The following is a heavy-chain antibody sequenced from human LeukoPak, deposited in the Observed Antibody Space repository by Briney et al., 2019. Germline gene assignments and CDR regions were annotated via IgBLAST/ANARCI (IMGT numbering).Heavy chain of an antibody. J-gene: IGHJ4*02. CDR2: INHSGST. CDR3: ARAPYYDFWSGYSSPFDY. D-gene: IGHD3-3*01. V-gene: IGHV4-34*01. CDR1: GGSFSGYY. Sequence: PSETLSLTCTVSGGSFSGYYWSWIRQPPGKGLEWIGEINHSGSTNYNPSLKSRVTISVDTSKNQFSLKLSSVTAADTAVYYCARAPYYDFWSGYSSPFDYWGQGTLVTVSS.